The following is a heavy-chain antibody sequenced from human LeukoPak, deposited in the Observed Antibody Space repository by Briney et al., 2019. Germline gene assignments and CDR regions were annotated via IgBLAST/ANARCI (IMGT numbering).Heavy chain of an antibody. V-gene: IGHV4-59*01. Sequence: SETLSLTCTVSGGSISSYYWSWIRQPPGKGLEWIGYIYYSGSTNYNPSLKSRVTISVDTSKNQFSLKLSSVTAADTAVYYCARVGPRYYYYYMDVWGKGTTVTVSS. J-gene: IGHJ6*03. CDR2: IYYSGST. CDR3: ARVGPRYYYYYMDV. CDR1: GGSISSYY.